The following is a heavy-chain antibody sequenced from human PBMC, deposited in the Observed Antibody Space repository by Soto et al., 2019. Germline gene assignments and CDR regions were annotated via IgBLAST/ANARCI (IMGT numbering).Heavy chain of an antibody. CDR2: IRSKANSYAT. V-gene: IGHV3-73*02. Sequence: EVQLVESGGGLVQPGGSLKLSCAASGFTFSGSAMHWVRQASGKGLEWVGRIRSKANSYATAYAASVKGRFTISRDDSKNTAYLQMNSLKTEDTAVYYCTRHNGLPASGSYLDYWGQGTLVTVSS. D-gene: IGHD1-26*01. CDR1: GFTFSGSA. CDR3: TRHNGLPASGSYLDY. J-gene: IGHJ4*02.